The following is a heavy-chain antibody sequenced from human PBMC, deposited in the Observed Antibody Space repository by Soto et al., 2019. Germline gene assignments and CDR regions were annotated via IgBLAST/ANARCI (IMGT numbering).Heavy chain of an antibody. CDR2: IYYSGST. D-gene: IGHD1-1*01. CDR1: GGSISSYY. J-gene: IGHJ3*02. Sequence: SETLSLTCTVSGGSISSYYWSWIRQPPGKGLEWIGYIYYSGSTNYNPSLKSRVTISVDTSKNQFSLKLSSVTASDTAVYYCARYNWGAMGAFDIWGQGTMVTVSS. CDR3: ARYNWGAMGAFDI. V-gene: IGHV4-59*01.